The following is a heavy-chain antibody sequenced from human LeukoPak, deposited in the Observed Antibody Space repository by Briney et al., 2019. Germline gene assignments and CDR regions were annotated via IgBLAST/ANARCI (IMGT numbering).Heavy chain of an antibody. Sequence: ASVKVSCKASGYPFTSYGISWVRQAPGQGLEWMGWISAYNGNTNYAQKLQGRVTMTTDTSTSTAYMELRSLRSDDTAVYYCARDYYDFWSGYEVDAFDIWGQGTMVTVSS. CDR2: ISAYNGNT. CDR1: GYPFTSYG. V-gene: IGHV1-18*01. CDR3: ARDYYDFWSGYEVDAFDI. D-gene: IGHD3-3*01. J-gene: IGHJ3*02.